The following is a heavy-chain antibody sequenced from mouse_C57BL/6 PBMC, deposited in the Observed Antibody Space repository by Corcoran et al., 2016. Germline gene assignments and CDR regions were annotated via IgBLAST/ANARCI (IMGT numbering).Heavy chain of an antibody. D-gene: IGHD2-3*01. Sequence: EVQLQQSGPELVKPGASVKISCKASGYTFTDYYMNWVKQSHGKSLEWIGDINPNNGGTSYNQKFKGKATLTVDKSSSTAYMELRSLTSEDSAVYYCARPAYDGDYEAWFAYWGQGTLVTVSA. CDR2: INPNNGGT. CDR3: ARPAYDGDYEAWFAY. CDR1: GYTFTDYY. V-gene: IGHV1-26*01. J-gene: IGHJ3*01.